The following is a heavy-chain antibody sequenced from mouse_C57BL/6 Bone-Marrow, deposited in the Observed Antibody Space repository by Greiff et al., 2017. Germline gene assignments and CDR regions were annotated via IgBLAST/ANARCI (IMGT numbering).Heavy chain of an antibody. CDR2: IDPSDSET. CDR3: ARWGFDY. J-gene: IGHJ2*02. CDR1: GYTFPSYW. Sequence: QVQLQQPGAELVRPGSSVKLSCKASGYTFPSYWMHWVKQRPIQGLEWIGNIDPSDSETPYNQKFKAKATLTVDKSSSTAYMQRSSRTSEDSAVYYCARWGFDYWGQGTSLTVSS. V-gene: IGHV1-52*01.